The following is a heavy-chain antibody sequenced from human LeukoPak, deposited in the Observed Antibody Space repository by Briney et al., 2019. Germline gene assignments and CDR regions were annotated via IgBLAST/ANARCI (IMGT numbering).Heavy chain of an antibody. Sequence: GGSLRLSCAASGFPFSTCAMTWVRQAPGKGLEWVSAISTSGGGYTFYADSVKGRFTISRDDSENTVFLQMNSLRAGDTAIYYCARGLTPRSYSYWSAYYKFERRGTTDDAFDVWGPGTMISVSP. CDR1: GFPFSTCA. J-gene: IGHJ3*01. CDR2: ISTSGGGYT. CDR3: ARGLTPRSYSYWSAYYKFERRGTTDDAFDV. D-gene: IGHD3-3*01. V-gene: IGHV3-23*01.